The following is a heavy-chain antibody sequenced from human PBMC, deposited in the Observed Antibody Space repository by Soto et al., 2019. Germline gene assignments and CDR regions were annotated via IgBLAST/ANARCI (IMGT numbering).Heavy chain of an antibody. J-gene: IGHJ6*04. CDR2: INSSGGT. CDR1: GGSFSGYY. D-gene: IGHD2-2*01. CDR3: ARDRKDIVVVPAAMLDV. Sequence: SETLSLTCAVYGGSFSGYYWSWIRQPPGKGLEWIGEINSSGGTNYNPSLKSRVTISVDTSKNQFSLKLSYVTAADTAVYDCARDRKDIVVVPAAMLDVWGKGTTVTVSS. V-gene: IGHV4-34*01.